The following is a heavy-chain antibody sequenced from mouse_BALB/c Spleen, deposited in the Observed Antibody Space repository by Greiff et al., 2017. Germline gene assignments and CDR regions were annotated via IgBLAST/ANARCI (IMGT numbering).Heavy chain of an antibody. V-gene: IGHV5-17*02. Sequence: EVMLVESGGGLVKPGGSLKLSCAASGFTFSSFGMHWVRQAPEKGLEWVAYISSGSSTIYYADTVKGRFTISRDNPKNTLFLQMTSLRSEDTAMYYCARSYGNSWYFDVWGAGTTVTVSS. CDR3: ARSYGNSWYFDV. J-gene: IGHJ1*01. CDR1: GFTFSSFG. D-gene: IGHD2-10*02. CDR2: ISSGSSTI.